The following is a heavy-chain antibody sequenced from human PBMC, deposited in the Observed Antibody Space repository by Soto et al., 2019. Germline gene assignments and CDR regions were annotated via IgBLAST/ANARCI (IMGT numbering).Heavy chain of an antibody. V-gene: IGHV4-61*01. Sequence: SETLSLTCTVSGGSVSSGSYYWSWIRQPPGKGLEWIGYIYYSGSTNYNPSLKSRVTISVDTSKNQFSLKLSSVTAADTAVYYCARDELGYCSGGSCYFGLDDWGQGTLVTVSS. J-gene: IGHJ4*02. CDR1: GGSVSSGSYY. CDR2: IYYSGST. D-gene: IGHD2-15*01. CDR3: ARDELGYCSGGSCYFGLDD.